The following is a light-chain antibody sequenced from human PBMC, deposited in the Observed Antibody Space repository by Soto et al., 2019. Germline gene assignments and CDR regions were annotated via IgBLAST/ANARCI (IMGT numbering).Light chain of an antibody. J-gene: IGKJ1*01. Sequence: DIQMTQSPSSLSASVGDKVTITCQASQDISIYLNWYQQKPGKAPELLIYDVSSLESGVPSRFSGSGSGTEFTLTISSLQPDDFATYYCQQYNTFWTFGQGTKVDTK. CDR1: QDISIY. CDR2: DVS. CDR3: QQYNTFWT. V-gene: IGKV1-5*01.